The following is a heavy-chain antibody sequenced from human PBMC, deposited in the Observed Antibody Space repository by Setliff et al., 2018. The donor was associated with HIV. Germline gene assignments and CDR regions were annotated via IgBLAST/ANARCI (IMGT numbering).Heavy chain of an antibody. D-gene: IGHD3-3*01. V-gene: IGHV3-30*02. CDR2: IRNDGSNK. CDR1: GFTFSSYG. Sequence: GGSLRLSCAASGFTFSSYGIHWVRQAPDKGLQWVAYIRNDGSNKYFRDYVRYRFFVSRDNSKNTVFLEMNSLRYDDSGVYYCARDAQPGTVTIFGVVTYFDSWGRGTLVTVSS. J-gene: IGHJ4*02. CDR3: ARDAQPGTVTIFGVVTYFDS.